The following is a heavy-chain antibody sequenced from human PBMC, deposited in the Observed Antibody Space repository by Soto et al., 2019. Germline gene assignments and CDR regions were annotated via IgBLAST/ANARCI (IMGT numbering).Heavy chain of an antibody. J-gene: IGHJ6*02. CDR1: GGSFSGYY. D-gene: IGHD6-13*01. CDR2: INHSGST. V-gene: IGHV4-34*01. CDR3: ARGVRGIAAFYGMDV. Sequence: QVQLQQWGAGLLKPSETLSLTCAVYGGSFSGYYWSWIRQPPGKGLEWIGEINHSGSTNYNPSLKSRVTKSVDTSKNQFSLKLSSVTAADTAVYYCARGVRGIAAFYGMDVWGQGTTVTVSS.